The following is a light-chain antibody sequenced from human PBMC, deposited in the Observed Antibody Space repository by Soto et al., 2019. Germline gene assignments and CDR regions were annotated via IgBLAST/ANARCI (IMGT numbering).Light chain of an antibody. Sequence: EIVLTQSPGTLSLSPGERATLSCRASQSVTSSYFAWYQQKPGQAPRLLIYGVSRRATGISERFSGSGSGTDFTLTISRLEPEDFAVYYCQQYGSLPRTFGQGPKVEIK. CDR2: GVS. CDR3: QQYGSLPRT. V-gene: IGKV3-20*01. J-gene: IGKJ1*01. CDR1: QSVTSSY.